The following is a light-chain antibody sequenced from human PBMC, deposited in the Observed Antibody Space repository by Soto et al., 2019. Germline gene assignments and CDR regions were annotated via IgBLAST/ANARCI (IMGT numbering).Light chain of an antibody. V-gene: IGLV2-23*01. CDR3: SSYAGTDDFII. J-gene: IGLJ2*01. CDR2: EHN. Sequence: QSALTQPASVSGSPGQSITISCTGTSRDVALYNHVSWYQHHPGKAPQLIIYEHNKRPPGVSSRFSASTSGVTASLTISGLQADDEADYHGSSYAGTDDFIIFGGGTKLTVL. CDR1: SRDVALYNH.